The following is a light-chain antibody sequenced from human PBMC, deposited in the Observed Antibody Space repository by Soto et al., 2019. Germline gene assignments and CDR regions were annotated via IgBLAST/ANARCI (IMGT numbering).Light chain of an antibody. J-gene: IGKJ2*01. V-gene: IGKV3-20*01. CDR1: QSFSSSQ. Sequence: EIVLTQSPGTLSLSPGESATLSCSASQSFSSSQVAWYQQKPGQAPRLLIYGASSRATGITDRFSGLGSETDLTLNIIRLEPEDFAVYYCQQYDTSPHPFGQATKLEIK. CDR2: GAS. CDR3: QQYDTSPHP.